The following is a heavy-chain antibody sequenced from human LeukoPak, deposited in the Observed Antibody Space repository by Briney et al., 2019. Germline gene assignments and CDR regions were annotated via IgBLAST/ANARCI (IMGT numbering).Heavy chain of an antibody. CDR1: GGSISTYY. CDR3: ARAVVRGVIYYYGMDV. D-gene: IGHD3-10*01. J-gene: IGHJ6*02. Sequence: SETLSLTCTVSGGSISTYYWSWIRQPPGKGLEWLGYIYYSGSTNYNPSLKSRVTISVDTSKNQFSLKLSSVTAADTAVYYCARAVVRGVIYYYGMDVWGQGTTVTVSS. V-gene: IGHV4-59*01. CDR2: IYYSGST.